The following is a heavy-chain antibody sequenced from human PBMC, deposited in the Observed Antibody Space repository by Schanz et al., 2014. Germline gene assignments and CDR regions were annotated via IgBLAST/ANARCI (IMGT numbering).Heavy chain of an antibody. J-gene: IGHJ4*02. V-gene: IGHV3-48*04. CDR3: VRDSFFAFDH. D-gene: IGHD3-3*01. Sequence: EVQLLESGGGLVQPGGSLRLSCAASGFGFSSYSLNWVRQAPGRGLEWVSIISGSGGNTYYADAVTGRFTISRDNAKNSVFLQMNSLRAEDTAVYYCVRDSFFAFDHWGQGTLVTVSS. CDR2: ISGSGGNT. CDR1: GFGFSSYS.